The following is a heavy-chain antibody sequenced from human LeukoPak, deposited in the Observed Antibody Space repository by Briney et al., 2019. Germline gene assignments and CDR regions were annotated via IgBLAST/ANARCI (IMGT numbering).Heavy chain of an antibody. CDR3: ARGLYDSSGYYGY. V-gene: IGHV4-4*07. J-gene: IGHJ4*02. Sequence: SETLSLTCTVYGGSISSYYWSWIRQPAGKGLEWIGRIYTSGSTNYNPSLKSRVTISVDTSKNQFSLKVNSVTAADTAVYYCARGLYDSSGYYGYWGQGTLVTVSS. D-gene: IGHD3-22*01. CDR1: GGSISSYY. CDR2: IYTSGST.